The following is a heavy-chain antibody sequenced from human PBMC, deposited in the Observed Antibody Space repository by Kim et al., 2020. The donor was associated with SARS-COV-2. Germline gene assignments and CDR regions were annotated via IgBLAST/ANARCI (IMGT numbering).Heavy chain of an antibody. Sequence: ASVKVSCKASGYTFTGYYMHWVRQAPGQGLEWMGWINPNTGGTNYAQKFQGRVTMTRDTSISTAYMELSRLRSDDTAVYYCAREDGVWQQLLAVYYFDYWGQGTLVTVSS. CDR1: GYTFTGYY. D-gene: IGHD6-13*01. CDR3: AREDGVWQQLLAVYYFDY. V-gene: IGHV1-2*02. CDR2: INPNTGGT. J-gene: IGHJ4*02.